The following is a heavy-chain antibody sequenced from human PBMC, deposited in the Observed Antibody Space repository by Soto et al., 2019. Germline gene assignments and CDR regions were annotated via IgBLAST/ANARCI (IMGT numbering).Heavy chain of an antibody. V-gene: IGHV1-2*07. Sequence: ASVKVSCKASGYTFTGYYMHWVRQAPGQGLEWMGLINPNSGGTNYANKFQGSVTMTRDTSISTAYMELSRLRSDDTAVYYCARSYYYDSSGYSLHXWGQGTLFTVSX. J-gene: IGHJ4*02. CDR1: GYTFTGYY. CDR3: ARSYYYDSSGYSLHX. CDR2: INPNSGGT. D-gene: IGHD3-22*01.